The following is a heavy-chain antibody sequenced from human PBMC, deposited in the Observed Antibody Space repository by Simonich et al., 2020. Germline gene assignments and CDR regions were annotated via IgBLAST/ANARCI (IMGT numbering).Heavy chain of an antibody. CDR3: ARDQGGRAAAATDY. D-gene: IGHD6-13*01. V-gene: IGHV1-18*01. Sequence: QVQLVQSGAEVKMPGASVKVSCKASGYTFTSYGISWGRRAPGQGLEWMGLISAYNGTTNYAQKLQGRVTMTTDTSTSTAYMELRSLRSDDTAVYYCARDQGGRAAAATDYWGQGTLVTVSS. CDR1: GYTFTSYG. CDR2: ISAYNGTT. J-gene: IGHJ4*02.